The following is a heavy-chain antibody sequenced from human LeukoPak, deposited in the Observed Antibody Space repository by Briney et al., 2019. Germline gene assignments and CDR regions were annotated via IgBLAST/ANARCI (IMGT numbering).Heavy chain of an antibody. J-gene: IGHJ3*02. D-gene: IGHD1-26*01. CDR1: GFTFSSYV. Sequence: GGSLRLSCAASGFTFSSYVMHWVRQAPGKGLEWVAIISYDGSNEYYADSVKGRFTISRDNSKNTLYLQMNSLRAEDTAVYYCAKSGAKRGSIPHDAFDIWGQGTMVTVSS. V-gene: IGHV3-30*04. CDR2: ISYDGSNE. CDR3: AKSGAKRGSIPHDAFDI.